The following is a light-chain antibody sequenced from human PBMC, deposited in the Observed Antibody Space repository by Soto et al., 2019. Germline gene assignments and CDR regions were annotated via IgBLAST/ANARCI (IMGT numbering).Light chain of an antibody. Sequence: EIVLTQSPATLSLSPGERATLSCRASQSVSSYLAWYQQKPGQAPRLLIYDASNRATSIPGRFSGSGSGTDFTLTISSLEPEDFAVYYCQQRSNWYTFGQGTKLEIK. CDR3: QQRSNWYT. CDR1: QSVSSY. J-gene: IGKJ2*01. CDR2: DAS. V-gene: IGKV3-11*01.